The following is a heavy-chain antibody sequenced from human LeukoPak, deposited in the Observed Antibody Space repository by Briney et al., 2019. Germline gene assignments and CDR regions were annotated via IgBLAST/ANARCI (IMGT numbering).Heavy chain of an antibody. V-gene: IGHV3-74*01. D-gene: IGHD3-22*01. CDR3: ARAADSSGYYDY. Sequence: RGSLRLSCAASGFTFSSYWMHWVRQAPGKGLVWVSRINSDGGSTSYADSVKGRFTISRDNAKNTLYLQMNSLRAEDTAVYYCARAADSSGYYDYWGQGTLVTVSS. J-gene: IGHJ4*02. CDR1: GFTFSSYW. CDR2: INSDGGST.